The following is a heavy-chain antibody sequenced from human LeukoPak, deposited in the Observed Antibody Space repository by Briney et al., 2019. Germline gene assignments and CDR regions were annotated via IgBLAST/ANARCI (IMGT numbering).Heavy chain of an antibody. CDR3: AKDLHEIAADY. J-gene: IGHJ4*02. CDR1: GFTFSHFW. V-gene: IGHV3-74*01. D-gene: IGHD2-21*01. Sequence: GGSLRLSCEASGFTFSHFWMHWVRRVPGKGLVWISRIKGDGISTNYADPVKGRFTISRDNAKNTVYLQMNSLRVEDTAIYYCAKDLHEIAADYWGQGTLVTVSS. CDR2: IKGDGIST.